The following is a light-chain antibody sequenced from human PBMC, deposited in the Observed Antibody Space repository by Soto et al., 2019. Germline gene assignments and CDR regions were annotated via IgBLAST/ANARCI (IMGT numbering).Light chain of an antibody. CDR2: EGS. J-gene: IGLJ3*02. V-gene: IGLV2-23*01. Sequence: QSALTQPASVSGSPGQSITISCTGTSSDVGSYNLVSWYQQYPGKAPKVMIHEGSKRPSGVSNRFSGSKSGNTASLTISGLQAEDEADYYCCSYAGSRTLVFGGGTKLTVL. CDR1: SSDVGSYNL. CDR3: CSYAGSRTLV.